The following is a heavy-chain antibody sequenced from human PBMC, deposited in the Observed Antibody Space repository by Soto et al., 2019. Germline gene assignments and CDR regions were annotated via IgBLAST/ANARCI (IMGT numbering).Heavy chain of an antibody. CDR2: ISGSGGST. V-gene: IGHV3-23*01. J-gene: IGHJ6*02. D-gene: IGHD3-10*01. CDR3: AKDRPTTTYYYGSGSHYYYYYGMDV. Sequence: PGGSLRLSCAASGFTFSSYAMSWVRQAPGKGLEWVSAISGSGGSTYYADSVKGRFTISRDNSKNTLYLQMNSLRAEDTAVYYCAKDRPTTTYYYGSGSHYYYYYGMDVWGQGTTVTVSS. CDR1: GFTFSSYA.